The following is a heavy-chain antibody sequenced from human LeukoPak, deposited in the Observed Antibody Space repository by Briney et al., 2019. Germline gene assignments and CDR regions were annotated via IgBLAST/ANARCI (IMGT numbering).Heavy chain of an antibody. D-gene: IGHD3-10*01. V-gene: IGHV3-23*01. CDR2: ISGSGGST. Sequence: GSLRLSCAASGFTFSSYSMNWVRQAPGKGLGWVSAISGSGGSTYYADSVKGRFTISRDNSKNTLYLQMNSLRAEDTAVYYCAKELLWLGELGSHWGQGTLVTVSS. J-gene: IGHJ4*02. CDR3: AKELLWLGELGSH. CDR1: GFTFSSYS.